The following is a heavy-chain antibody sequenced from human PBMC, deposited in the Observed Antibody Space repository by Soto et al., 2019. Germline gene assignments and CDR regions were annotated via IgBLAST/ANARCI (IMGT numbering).Heavy chain of an antibody. CDR3: ARQGFGPLHGLVDV. V-gene: IGHV4-59*08. CDR1: GGSISSYY. J-gene: IGHJ6*02. Sequence: QVQLQESGPGLVKPSETLSLSCTVSGGSISSYYWSWFRQSPGKRMEWIGYVHHRWGSSYNPSLRGRVAISLDTSKSQFSLQVTSVTATDTAVYYCARQGFGPLHGLVDVWGQGTTVTVSS. D-gene: IGHD3-10*01. CDR2: VHHRWGS.